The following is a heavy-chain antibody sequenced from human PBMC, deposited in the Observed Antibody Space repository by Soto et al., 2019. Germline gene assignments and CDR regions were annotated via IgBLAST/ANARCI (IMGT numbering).Heavy chain of an antibody. CDR3: TTDHGGGSYPGPYYYYGMDV. CDR1: GYTFTSYA. V-gene: IGHV1-3*01. CDR2: INAGNGNT. Sequence: GASVKVSCKASGYTFTSYAMHWVRQAPGQRLEWMGWINAGNGNTKYSQKFQGRVTITRDTSASTAYMELSSLRSEDTAVYYCTTDHGGGSYPGPYYYYGMDVWGQGTTVTVSS. D-gene: IGHD1-26*01. J-gene: IGHJ6*02.